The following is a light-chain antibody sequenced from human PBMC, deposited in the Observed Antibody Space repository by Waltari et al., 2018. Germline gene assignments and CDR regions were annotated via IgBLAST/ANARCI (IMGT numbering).Light chain of an antibody. Sequence: EIVLTQSPATLSLSPGEIATLSCRASQSISSYLAWYQQKPGQAPRLLIYDASNRATGIPARFSGGGSGTDFTLTISSLEPEDFAVYYCQQRDSWWTFGQGTKVEIK. J-gene: IGKJ1*01. CDR1: QSISSY. CDR3: QQRDSWWT. V-gene: IGKV3-11*01. CDR2: DAS.